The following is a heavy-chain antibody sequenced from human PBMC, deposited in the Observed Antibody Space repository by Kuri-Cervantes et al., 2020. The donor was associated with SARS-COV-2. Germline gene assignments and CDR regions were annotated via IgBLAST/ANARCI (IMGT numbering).Heavy chain of an antibody. V-gene: IGHV3-30*04. CDR3: AKDRVGVQDS. D-gene: IGHD2-21*01. J-gene: IGHJ5*01. CDR1: GFTFSSCA. Sequence: GGSLRLSCAASGFTFSSCAMHWVRLAPGKGLEWVAFISYDGSSEYYADSVRGRFTVSRDNSKNTLYLQVNSLRADDTAVYYCAKDRVGVQDSWGQGTLVTVSS. CDR2: ISYDGSSE.